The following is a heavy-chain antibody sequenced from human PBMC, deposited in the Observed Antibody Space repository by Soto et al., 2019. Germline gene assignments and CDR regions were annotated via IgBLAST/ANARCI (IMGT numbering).Heavy chain of an antibody. Sequence: QVQLQESGPGLVKPSETLSLTCSVSGDSISNYYWNWIRQPPGKGLEWIGYIDYSGSTKYNPSLKNRVTISVDTSKNQFSLRLSSVTAADTAVYYCARRKAEEYCSPTSSCLLVFDIWGQGTMVTVSS. J-gene: IGHJ3*02. CDR1: GDSISNYY. CDR3: ARRKAEEYCSPTSSCLLVFDI. V-gene: IGHV4-59*08. D-gene: IGHD2-2*01. CDR2: IDYSGST.